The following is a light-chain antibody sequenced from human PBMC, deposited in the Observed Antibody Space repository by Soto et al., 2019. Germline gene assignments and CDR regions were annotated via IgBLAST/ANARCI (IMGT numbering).Light chain of an antibody. Sequence: DIQMPQSPSTLSASVGDRVTITCRASQSISSWLAWYQQKPGKAPKLLIYDASSLESGVPSRFSGSGSGTEFTLTISSLQPDDFATYYCQQYNSYSRVFTFGPGTKVDIK. J-gene: IGKJ3*01. V-gene: IGKV1-5*01. CDR3: QQYNSYSRVFT. CDR1: QSISSW. CDR2: DAS.